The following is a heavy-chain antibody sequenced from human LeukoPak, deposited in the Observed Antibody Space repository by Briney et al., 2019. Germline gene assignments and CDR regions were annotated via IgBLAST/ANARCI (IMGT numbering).Heavy chain of an antibody. Sequence: PSETLSLTCTVSGGSISSYYWSWIRQPAGKGLEWIGRISSSGSTNYNPSLKSRVTISVDTSKNQFSLRLSSVTAADTAVYYCARVTGYMIEDYFDYWGQGTLVTVSS. CDR3: ARVTGYMIEDYFDY. J-gene: IGHJ4*02. CDR2: ISSSGST. CDR1: GGSISSYY. V-gene: IGHV4-4*07. D-gene: IGHD3-22*01.